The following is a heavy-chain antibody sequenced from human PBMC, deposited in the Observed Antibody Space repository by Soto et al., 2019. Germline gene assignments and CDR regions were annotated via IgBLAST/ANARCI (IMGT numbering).Heavy chain of an antibody. CDR1: GDSVSSNSAA. J-gene: IGHJ6*02. Sequence: TLSLTCVISGDSVSSNSAAWIWIRQSPSRGLEWLGRTYYRSKWYNDYAVSVKSRITINPDTSKNQFSLQLNSVTPEDTAVYYCARVRRSHIAAAGTRAYYGMDVWGQGTTVTVSS. V-gene: IGHV6-1*01. CDR3: ARVRRSHIAAAGTRAYYGMDV. D-gene: IGHD6-13*01. CDR2: TYYRSKWYN.